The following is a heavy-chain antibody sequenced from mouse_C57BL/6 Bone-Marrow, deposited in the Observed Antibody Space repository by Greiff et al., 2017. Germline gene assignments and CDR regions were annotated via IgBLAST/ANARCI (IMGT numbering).Heavy chain of an antibody. CDR3: ARRRSTGGYAMDY. D-gene: IGHD1-1*01. V-gene: IGHV5-9*01. J-gene: IGHJ4*01. CDR2: ISGGGGNT. Sequence: DVMLVESGGGLVKPGGSLKLSCAASGFTFSSYTMSWVRQNPEKRLEWVATISGGGGNTYYPDSVKGRFTISRDNAKNTLYLQMSSLRSEDTALYYCARRRSTGGYAMDYWGQGTSVTVSS. CDR1: GFTFSSYT.